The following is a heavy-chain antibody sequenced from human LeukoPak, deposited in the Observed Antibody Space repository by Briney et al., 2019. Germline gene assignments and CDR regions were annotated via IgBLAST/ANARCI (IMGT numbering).Heavy chain of an antibody. D-gene: IGHD3-10*01. CDR3: ARDLDYGSGSFSN. J-gene: IGHJ4*02. Sequence: ASVKVSCKASGYTLTDYYMHWVRQAPGQGLEWMGWINPNSGGTTYAQKFQGRVTMTTDTSISTAYLELNGLRSDDTAVYYCARDLDYGSGSFSNWGQGAIVTVSS. V-gene: IGHV1-2*02. CDR1: GYTLTDYY. CDR2: INPNSGGT.